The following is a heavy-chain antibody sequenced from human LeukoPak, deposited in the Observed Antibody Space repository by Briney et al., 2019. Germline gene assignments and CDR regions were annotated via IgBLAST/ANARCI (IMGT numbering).Heavy chain of an antibody. D-gene: IGHD4-23*01. Sequence: GRSLRLSCAASGFTFSSSTMNWVRQAPGKGLEWVSYISSSGSTIYYADSVKGRFTISRDNAKNSLYLQMNSLRAEDTAVYYCARESGGNPPNYYYYYMDVWGKGTTVTVSS. V-gene: IGHV3-48*04. CDR2: ISSSGSTI. J-gene: IGHJ6*03. CDR3: ARESGGNPPNYYYYYMDV. CDR1: GFTFSSST.